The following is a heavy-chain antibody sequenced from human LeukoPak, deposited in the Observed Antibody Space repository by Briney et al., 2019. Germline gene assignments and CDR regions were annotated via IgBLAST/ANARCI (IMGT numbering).Heavy chain of an antibody. CDR1: GFTFSSYG. V-gene: IGHV3-30*03. D-gene: IGHD6-6*01. Sequence: GGSLRLSCAASGFTFSSYGMHWVRQAPGKGLEWVAVISSDGNNKNYVDSVKGRFTFSRDNSKNTLYLQMNSLRAEDTAVYYCARSSYSSSSSVWGQGTMVTVSS. CDR3: ARSSYSSSSSV. CDR2: ISSDGNNK. J-gene: IGHJ3*01.